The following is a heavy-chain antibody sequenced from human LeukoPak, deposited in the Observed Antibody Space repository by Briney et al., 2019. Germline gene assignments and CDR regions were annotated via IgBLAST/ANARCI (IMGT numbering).Heavy chain of an antibody. J-gene: IGHJ6*03. Sequence: PGGSLRLSCSTFGFTFDHFAMHWVRQAPGKGLEWVAGMSWDSNSIGYVDSVKGRFTISRDNAKNSLYLQMNSLRAEDTAVYYCAVFGEGYYYYYMDVWGKGTTVTVSS. D-gene: IGHD3-10*02. CDR1: GFTFDHFA. V-gene: IGHV3-9*01. CDR2: MSWDSNSI. CDR3: AVFGEGYYYYYMDV.